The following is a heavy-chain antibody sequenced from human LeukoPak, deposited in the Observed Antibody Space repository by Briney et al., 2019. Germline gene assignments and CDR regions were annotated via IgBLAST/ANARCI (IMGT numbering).Heavy chain of an antibody. V-gene: IGHV3-23*01. CDR1: GFTFSSYA. Sequence: PGGSLRLSCAASGFTFSSYAMSWVRQAPGKGLEWVSAISGSGGSTYYADSVKGRFTISRDNSKNTLYLQMNSPRAEDTAVYYCAKVRSSGWYYFDYWGQGTLVTVSS. D-gene: IGHD6-19*01. CDR3: AKVRSSGWYYFDY. J-gene: IGHJ4*02. CDR2: ISGSGGST.